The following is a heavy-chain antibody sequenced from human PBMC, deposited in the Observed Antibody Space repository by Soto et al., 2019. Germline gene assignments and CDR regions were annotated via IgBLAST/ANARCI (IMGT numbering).Heavy chain of an antibody. D-gene: IGHD1-1*01. CDR2: MHTGGNEK. Sequence: QVQLVESGGGVVQPGGSLRLSCAASGFTFSYYGLHWVRQAPGKGLEWVAVMHTGGNEKYYVDSVKGRVTVPRDDSRNMVDLEMSGLRAEDKAEYFCARDADTTGHYSHFDLWGRGALVAVS. J-gene: IGHJ4*02. CDR3: ARDADTTGHYSHFDL. V-gene: IGHV3-33*08. CDR1: GFTFSYYG.